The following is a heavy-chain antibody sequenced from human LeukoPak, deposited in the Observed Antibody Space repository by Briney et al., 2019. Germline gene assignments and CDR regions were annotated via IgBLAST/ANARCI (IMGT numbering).Heavy chain of an antibody. V-gene: IGHV3-23*01. CDR1: GFTFSGFW. D-gene: IGHD6-13*01. CDR2: ISGSGGST. CDR3: AKSLGSSWPFDY. Sequence: GGSLRLSCAVSGFTFSGFWMSWSRQAPGKGLEWVSAISGSGGSTYYADSVKGRFTISRDNSKNTLYLQMNSLRAEDTAVYYCAKSLGSSWPFDYWGQGTLVTVSS. J-gene: IGHJ4*02.